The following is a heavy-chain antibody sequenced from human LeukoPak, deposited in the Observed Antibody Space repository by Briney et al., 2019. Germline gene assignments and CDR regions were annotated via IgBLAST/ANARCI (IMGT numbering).Heavy chain of an antibody. CDR3: AKDLHSYGRVCYFDY. CDR1: GFTFSSYG. CDR2: ISWNSGSI. J-gene: IGHJ4*02. Sequence: PGGSLRLSCAASGFTFSSYGMHWVRQAPGKGLEWVSGISWNSGSIGYADSVKGRFTISRDNAKNSLYLQMNSLRAEDTALYYCAKDLHSYGRVCYFDYWGQGTLVTVSS. D-gene: IGHD5-18*01. V-gene: IGHV3-9*01.